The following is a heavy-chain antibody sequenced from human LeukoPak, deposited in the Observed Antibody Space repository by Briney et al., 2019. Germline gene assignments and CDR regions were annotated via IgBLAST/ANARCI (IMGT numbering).Heavy chain of an antibody. CDR2: ISGSGGRT. D-gene: IGHD3-10*01. CDR1: GFTFGTSG. CDR3: ARKYASGTYPLDY. V-gene: IGHV3-23*01. J-gene: IGHJ4*02. Sequence: GGSLRLSCAASGFTFGTSGMNWVRQAPGKGLEWVSAISGSGGRTYYTDSVKGRFTISRDNSKNTLYLQMSSLRVEDTAVYYRARKYASGTYPLDYWGQGTLVTVSS.